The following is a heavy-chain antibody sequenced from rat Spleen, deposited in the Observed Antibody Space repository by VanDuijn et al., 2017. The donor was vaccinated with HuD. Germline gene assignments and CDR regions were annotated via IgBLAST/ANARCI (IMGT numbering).Heavy chain of an antibody. J-gene: IGHJ3*01. CDR3: ARHPYGYPFAY. CDR2: ISSSSSYI. D-gene: IGHD1-7*01. V-gene: IGHV5-34*01. Sequence: EVQLVESGGGLVQPGRSLKLSCLASGFTFSNYGMNWIRQAPGKGLEWVASISSSSSYIYYADTVKGRFTISRDHAKNTQYLQMDSLRSEDTATYYCARHPYGYPFAYWGQGTLVTVSS. CDR1: GFTFSNYG.